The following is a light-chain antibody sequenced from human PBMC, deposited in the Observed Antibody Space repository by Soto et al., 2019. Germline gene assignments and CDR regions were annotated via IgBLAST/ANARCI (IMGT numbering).Light chain of an antibody. CDR2: AAS. CDR1: QRITRY. Sequence: DIQMTQSPSSLSASVGDSVTLTCRASQRITRYLNWYQQKLGKAPRLLIFAASNLKSGVPSRFSGSGSGTEYTLTISSLQPGDFAAYYCQQYNSYPRTFGQGTKVEIK. J-gene: IGKJ1*01. V-gene: IGKV1-5*01. CDR3: QQYNSYPRT.